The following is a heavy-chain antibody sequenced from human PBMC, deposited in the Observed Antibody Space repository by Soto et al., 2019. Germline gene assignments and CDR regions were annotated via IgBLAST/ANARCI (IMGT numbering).Heavy chain of an antibody. CDR1: GISFSDYH. J-gene: IGHJ4*02. CDR2: ITPSGRFI. V-gene: IGHV3-21*01. D-gene: IGHD3-22*01. CDR3: AGTYDPTDY. Sequence: EEQFMESGGGLVKPGGSLRLSCAASGISFSDYHMNWVRQAPGKGLEWVASITPSGRFINYADSVEGRFIISRDNTKNSLCWQMNSLRGEDTAVYYCAGTYDPTDYWGQGTLVTVSS.